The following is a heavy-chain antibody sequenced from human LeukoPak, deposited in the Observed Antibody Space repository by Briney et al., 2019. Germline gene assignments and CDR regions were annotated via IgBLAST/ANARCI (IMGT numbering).Heavy chain of an antibody. V-gene: IGHV3-9*01. Sequence: GGSLRLSCAASGFTFDDYAMHWVRQAPGKGLEWVSGISWNSGSIGYADSVKGRFTISRDNAKNSLYLQMNSLRAEDTALYYCAKDAYYDFWSGYYDPWGQGTLVTVSS. CDR3: AKDAYYDFWSGYYDP. D-gene: IGHD3-3*01. J-gene: IGHJ5*02. CDR1: GFTFDDYA. CDR2: ISWNSGSI.